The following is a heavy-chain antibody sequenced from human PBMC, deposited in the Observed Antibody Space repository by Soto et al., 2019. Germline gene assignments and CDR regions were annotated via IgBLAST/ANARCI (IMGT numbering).Heavy chain of an antibody. V-gene: IGHV1-69*01. CDR2: IIPIFGTA. D-gene: IGHD6-19*01. Sequence: QVQLVQSGAEVMKPGSSVKVSCKASGGTFSSYAISWVRQAPGQGLEWMGGIIPIFGTANYAQKFQGRVTITADESTSTAYMELSSLRSEDTAVYYCARSRAGAVAGSHINWFDPWGQGTLVTVSS. CDR1: GGTFSSYA. CDR3: ARSRAGAVAGSHINWFDP. J-gene: IGHJ5*02.